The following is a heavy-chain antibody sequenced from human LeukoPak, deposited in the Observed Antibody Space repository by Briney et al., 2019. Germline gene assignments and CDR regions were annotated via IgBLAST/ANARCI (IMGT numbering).Heavy chain of an antibody. V-gene: IGHV4-59*01. CDR1: GGSISSYY. J-gene: IGHJ5*02. CDR3: ARVRDSSTTPLGFDP. CDR2: FYYSGST. Sequence: PSETLSLTCTVSGGSISSYYWSWIRQPPGKGLEWIGYFYYSGSTNYNPSLKSRVTISVDTSKNQFSLKVNSVTAADTAVYYCARVRDSSTTPLGFDPWGQEILVTVSS. D-gene: IGHD2-2*01.